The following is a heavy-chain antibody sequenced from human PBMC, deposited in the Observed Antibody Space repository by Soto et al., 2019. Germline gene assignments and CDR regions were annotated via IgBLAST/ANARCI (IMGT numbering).Heavy chain of an antibody. J-gene: IGHJ4*02. CDR3: ARVFGGYSYGYLDY. D-gene: IGHD5-18*01. V-gene: IGHV3-23*01. CDR1: GFTFSSYA. CDR2: ISGSGGST. Sequence: GGSLRLSCAASGFTFSSYAMSWVRQAPGKGLEWVSAISGSGGSTYYADSVKGRFTTSRDNSKNTLYLQMNSLRDEDTAVYYCARVFGGYSYGYLDYWGQGTLVTVSS.